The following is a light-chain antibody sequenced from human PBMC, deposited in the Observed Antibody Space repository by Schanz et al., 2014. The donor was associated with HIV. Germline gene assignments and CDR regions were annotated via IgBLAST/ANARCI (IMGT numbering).Light chain of an antibody. Sequence: QSALTQPASVSGSPGQSIAISCTGTSSEVGGYNYVSWYQQHPNKAPKLIIYDVNNRPSGVSNRFSGSKSGNTASLTISGLQAEDEADYYCSSHAGRSSFVVFGGGTKLTVL. CDR1: SSEVGGYNY. J-gene: IGLJ2*01. V-gene: IGLV2-14*03. CDR3: SSHAGRSSFVV. CDR2: DVN.